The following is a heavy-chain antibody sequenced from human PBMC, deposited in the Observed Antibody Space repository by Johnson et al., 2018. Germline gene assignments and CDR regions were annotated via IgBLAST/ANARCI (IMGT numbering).Heavy chain of an antibody. CDR3: AKAPVGWLGEGAEYFQH. Sequence: QLVESGGGLVQAGRSLRLSCAASGFIFDDYGIHWVRQVPGKGLEWVSGLSWNRGRIGYADSVKGRFTLSRDNAKNSLYLQMNSLRAEDTALYYCAKAPVGWLGEGAEYFQHWGQGTLVTVSS. CDR1: GFIFDDYG. V-gene: IGHV3-9*01. CDR2: LSWNRGRI. D-gene: IGHD3-3*01. J-gene: IGHJ1*01.